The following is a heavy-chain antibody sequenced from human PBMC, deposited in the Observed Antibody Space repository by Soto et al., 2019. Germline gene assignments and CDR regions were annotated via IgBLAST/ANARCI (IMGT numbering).Heavy chain of an antibody. Sequence: VSWKPEGSTVPYFSITWVRPARPQRLEWMGAISPHNRNTNYAEKFRGRVTMTTDTSTTTAYMELRSLRSDDTAVYYCARDEGGYDILTGYYKAHQVDQWGQGAMV. CDR2: ISPHNRNT. CDR1: GSTVPYFS. D-gene: IGHD3-9*01. J-gene: IGHJ4*02. V-gene: IGHV1-18*01. CDR3: ARDEGGYDILTGYYKAHQVDQ.